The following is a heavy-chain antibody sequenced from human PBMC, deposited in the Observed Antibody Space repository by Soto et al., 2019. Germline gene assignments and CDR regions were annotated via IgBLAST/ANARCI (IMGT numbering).Heavy chain of an antibody. V-gene: IGHV1-58*02. CDR3: SADHPHTAIGWPV. CDR2: IVVASGRT. J-gene: IGHJ6*02. Sequence: GASVKVSCKASGFDFGSFGIQFLRQTRGRGLEWIGWIVVASGRTNYAWQFQGRAAFSRDMSSTTAYMDLYDLKSDDTAVYFCSADHPHTAIGWPVWGQGTTVTVSS. CDR1: GFDFGSFG.